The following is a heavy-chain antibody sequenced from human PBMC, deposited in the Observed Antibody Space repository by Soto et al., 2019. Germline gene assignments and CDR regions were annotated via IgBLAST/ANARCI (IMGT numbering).Heavy chain of an antibody. D-gene: IGHD1-26*01. Sequence: GGSLRLSCAASGFTFSSNAMSWVRQAPGKGLEWVSAISGSGGSTYYADSVKGRFTISRDNSKNTLYLQMNSLRAEDTAIYYCAKSKVGGTRSSFGYWGQGTLVRVSS. CDR1: GFTFSSNA. J-gene: IGHJ4*02. CDR3: AKSKVGGTRSSFGY. CDR2: ISGSGGST. V-gene: IGHV3-23*01.